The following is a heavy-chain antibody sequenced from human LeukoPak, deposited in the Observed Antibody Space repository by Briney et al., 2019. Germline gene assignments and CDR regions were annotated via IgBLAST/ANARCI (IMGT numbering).Heavy chain of an antibody. V-gene: IGHV4-39*01. Sequence: PSETLSLTCTVSGGSISSSSYYWGWIRQPPGKGLEWIGSIYYSGSTYYNPSLKSRVTISVDTSKNQFSLKLSSVAAADTAVYYCARQGDYDFWSGFIATWDQGTLVTVSS. CDR3: ARQGDYDFWSGFIAT. J-gene: IGHJ5*02. CDR1: GGSISSSSYY. D-gene: IGHD3-3*01. CDR2: IYYSGST.